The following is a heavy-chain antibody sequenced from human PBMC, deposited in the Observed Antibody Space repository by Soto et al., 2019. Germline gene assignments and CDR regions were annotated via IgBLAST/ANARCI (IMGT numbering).Heavy chain of an antibody. V-gene: IGHV4-34*01. CDR1: GGSFSGYY. D-gene: IGHD6-13*01. Sequence: TSETLSLTCAVYGGSFSGYYWSWIRQPPGKGLEWIGRVYDSGSTNYNPSLKSRVTISVDTSKNQLSLKLSSVTAADTAVYYCARGTRGYSSSWYAVWGQGTTVTVSS. CDR2: VYDSGST. J-gene: IGHJ6*02. CDR3: ARGTRGYSSSWYAV.